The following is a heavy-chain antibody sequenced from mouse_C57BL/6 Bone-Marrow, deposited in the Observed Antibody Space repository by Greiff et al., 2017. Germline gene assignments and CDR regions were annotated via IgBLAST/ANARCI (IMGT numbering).Heavy chain of an antibody. CDR2: IRSKSNNYAT. D-gene: IGHD2-4*01. J-gene: IGHJ3*01. Sequence: EVQLVESGGGLVQPKGSLKLSCAASGFSFNTYAMNWVRQAPGKGLEWVARIRSKSNNYATYYADSVKDRFTISRDDSESMLYLQMNNLKTEDTAMYYCVRHYWDYEGFAYWGQGTLVTVSA. CDR3: VRHYWDYEGFAY. CDR1: GFSFNTYA. V-gene: IGHV10-1*01.